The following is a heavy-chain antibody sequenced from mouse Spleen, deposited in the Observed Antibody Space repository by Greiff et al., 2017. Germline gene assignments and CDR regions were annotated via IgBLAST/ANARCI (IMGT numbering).Heavy chain of an antibody. J-gene: IGHJ4*01. CDR3: TRGNWYAMDY. CDR2: IDPETGGT. Sequence: QVQLQQSGAELVRPGASVTLSCKASGYTFTDYEMHWVKQTPVHGLEWIGAIDPETGGTAYNQKFKGKAILTADKSSSTAYMELRSLTSEDSAVYYCTRGNWYAMDYWGQGTSVTVSS. V-gene: IGHV1-15*01. D-gene: IGHD4-1*01. CDR1: GYTFTDYE.